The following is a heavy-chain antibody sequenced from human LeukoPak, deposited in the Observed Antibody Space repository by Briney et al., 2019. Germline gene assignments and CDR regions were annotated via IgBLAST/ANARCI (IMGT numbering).Heavy chain of an antibody. D-gene: IGHD3-16*01. V-gene: IGHV4-39*02. CDR1: GGSISSSSYY. Sequence: SETLSLTCTVSGGSISSSSYYWGWIRQPPGKGLEWIGSIYYSGSTYYNPSLKSRVTISVDTSKNQFSLKLSSVTAADTAVYYCAREGGGWQDYWGQGTLVTVSS. CDR3: AREGGGWQDY. J-gene: IGHJ4*02. CDR2: IYYSGST.